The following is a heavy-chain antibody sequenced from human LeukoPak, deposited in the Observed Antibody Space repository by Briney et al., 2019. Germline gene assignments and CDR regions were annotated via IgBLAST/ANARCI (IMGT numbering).Heavy chain of an antibody. CDR3: ARVADRIYYYYYMDV. CDR1: GGSISSYY. J-gene: IGHJ6*03. Sequence: PSETLSLTCTVSGGSISSYYWSWIRQPPGKGLEWLGYIYYSGSTNYNPSLKSRVTISVDTSKNQFSLKLSSVTAADTAVYYCARVADRIYYYYYMDVWGKGTTVTVSS. D-gene: IGHD6-6*01. V-gene: IGHV4-59*01. CDR2: IYYSGST.